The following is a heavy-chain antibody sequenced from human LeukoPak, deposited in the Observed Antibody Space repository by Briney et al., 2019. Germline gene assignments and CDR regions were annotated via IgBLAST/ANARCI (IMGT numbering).Heavy chain of an antibody. CDR1: GGSISSSSYY. J-gene: IGHJ4*02. CDR2: ISYSGST. D-gene: IGHD3-16*01. CDR3: ARGGAAPDY. V-gene: IGHV4-39*01. Sequence: PSETLSLTCTVSGGSISSSSYYWGWIRQPPGKGLEWIGSISYSGSTYYNPSLKSRVTISVDTSKNQFSLKLSSVTAADTAVYYCARGGAAPDYWGQGTLVTVSA.